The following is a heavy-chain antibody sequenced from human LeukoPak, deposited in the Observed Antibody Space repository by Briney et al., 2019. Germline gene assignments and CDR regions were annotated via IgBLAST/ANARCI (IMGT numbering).Heavy chain of an antibody. V-gene: IGHV4-61*05. D-gene: IGHD5-12*01. Sequence: SETLSLTCTVSGGSISSSSYYWGWIRQPPGKGLEWIGYIYYSGSTNYNPSLKSRVTIPVDTSKNQFSLKLSSVTAADTAVYYCARVSGYDYGHYYYYYMDVWGKGTTVTVSS. J-gene: IGHJ6*03. CDR1: GGSISSSSYY. CDR2: IYYSGST. CDR3: ARVSGYDYGHYYYYYMDV.